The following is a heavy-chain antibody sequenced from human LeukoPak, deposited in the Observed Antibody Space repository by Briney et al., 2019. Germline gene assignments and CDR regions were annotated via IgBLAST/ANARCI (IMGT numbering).Heavy chain of an antibody. Sequence: ASVKVSCKASGYTFTSYDINWVRQAPGQRLEWMGWINAGNGNTKYSQKFQGRVTITRDTSASTAYMELSSLRSEDTAVYYCARDLTTVTSGGNYWGQGTLVTVSS. D-gene: IGHD4-17*01. CDR3: ARDLTTVTSGGNY. CDR2: INAGNGNT. CDR1: GYTFTSYD. V-gene: IGHV1-3*01. J-gene: IGHJ4*02.